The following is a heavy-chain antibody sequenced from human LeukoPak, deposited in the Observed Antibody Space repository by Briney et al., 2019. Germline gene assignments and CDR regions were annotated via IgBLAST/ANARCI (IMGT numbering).Heavy chain of an antibody. CDR1: GGSISSYS. V-gene: IGHV4-4*07. J-gene: IGHJ4*02. CDR2: FYISGST. D-gene: IGHD4-23*01. CDR3: ARDPNSAL. Sequence: SETLSLTCTVSGGSISSYSWSWMRQPAGKGLEWIGRFYISGSTNYNPSLKSRVTISVGTSKNQFYLNLSSVTAADTAVYYCARDPNSALWGQGTLVTVSS.